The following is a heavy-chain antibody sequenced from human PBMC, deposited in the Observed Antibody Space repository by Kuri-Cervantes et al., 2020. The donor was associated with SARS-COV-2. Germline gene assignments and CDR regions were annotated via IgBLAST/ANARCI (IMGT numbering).Heavy chain of an antibody. CDR3: ARSLTTTYPF. J-gene: IGHJ1*01. Sequence: LSLTCATSGFTFSDHYIDWVRQAPGKGLEWVGRSSNKVYRYTTEYATSVKGRFTISRDFSKNSLSLQMDSLTTEDTAVYYCARSLTTTYPFWGQGTLVTVSS. CDR1: GFTFSDHY. CDR2: SSNKVYRYTT. D-gene: IGHD4-11*01. V-gene: IGHV3-72*01.